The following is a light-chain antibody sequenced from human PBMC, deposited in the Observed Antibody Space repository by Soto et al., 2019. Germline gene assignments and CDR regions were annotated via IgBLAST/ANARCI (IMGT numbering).Light chain of an antibody. CDR1: QSVSSSY. V-gene: IGKV3-20*01. CDR2: GAS. J-gene: IGKJ5*01. Sequence: EIVLTQSPGTLSLSPGERATLSCRASQSVSSSYLAWYQQKPGQAPRLLIYGASSRATGIPDRFSGSGSGTEFTLTISGVQHEDCASYYCQQLYSYPITFGQVTRLEIK. CDR3: QQLYSYPIT.